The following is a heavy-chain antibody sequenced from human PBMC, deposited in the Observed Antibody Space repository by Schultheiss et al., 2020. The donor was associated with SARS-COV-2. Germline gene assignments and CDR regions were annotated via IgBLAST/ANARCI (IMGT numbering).Heavy chain of an antibody. CDR2: IYYSGST. D-gene: IGHD4-23*01. J-gene: IGHJ4*02. Sequence: SETLSLTCAVYGGSFSGYYWSWIRQPPGKGLEWIGYIYYSGSTYYNPSLKSRVTISVDTSKNQFSLKLSSVTAADTAVYYCARRASMDYGGNSPFDYWGQGTLVTVSS. CDR1: GGSFSGYY. V-gene: IGHV4-59*08. CDR3: ARRASMDYGGNSPFDY.